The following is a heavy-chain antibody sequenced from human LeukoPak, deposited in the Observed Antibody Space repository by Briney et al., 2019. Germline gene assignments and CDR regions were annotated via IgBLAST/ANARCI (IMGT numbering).Heavy chain of an antibody. Sequence: PSETLSLTCTVSGGSISSSSYYWGWIRQPPGKGLEWIGSIYYSGSTYYNPSLKSRVTISVDTSKNQFSLKLSSVTAADTAVYYCARKPIVVVPAAITAAGTTYDYWGQGTLVTVSS. CDR1: GGSISSSSYY. CDR3: ARKPIVVVPAAITAAGTTYDY. CDR2: IYYSGST. D-gene: IGHD2-2*02. V-gene: IGHV4-39*07. J-gene: IGHJ4*02.